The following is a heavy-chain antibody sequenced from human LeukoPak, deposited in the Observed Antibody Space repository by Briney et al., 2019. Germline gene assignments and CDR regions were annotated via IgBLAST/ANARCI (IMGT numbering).Heavy chain of an antibody. V-gene: IGHV3-30*02. CDR2: IRYDGSNK. CDR3: AKVRAEWLVRGAYMDV. Sequence: GGSLRLSCAASGFTFSSYGMHWVRQAPGKGLEWVAFIRYDGSNKYYADSVKGRFTISRDNSKNTLYLQMNSLRAEDTAVYYCAKVRAEWLVRGAYMDVWGKGTTVTVSS. CDR1: GFTFSSYG. J-gene: IGHJ6*03. D-gene: IGHD6-19*01.